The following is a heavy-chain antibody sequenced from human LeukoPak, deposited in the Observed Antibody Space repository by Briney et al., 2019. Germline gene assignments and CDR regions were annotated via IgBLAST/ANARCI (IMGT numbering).Heavy chain of an antibody. CDR1: GFTFSDYY. D-gene: IGHD5-18*01. Sequence: GGSLRLSCAASGFTFSDYYMSWIRQAPGKGLEWVSYISSSGSTIYYADSVKGRFTISRDNAKNSLYLQMNSLRAEDTAVYYCARVPHVDTAMVLDYWGQGTLVTVSS. V-gene: IGHV3-11*01. CDR2: ISSSGSTI. J-gene: IGHJ4*02. CDR3: ARVPHVDTAMVLDY.